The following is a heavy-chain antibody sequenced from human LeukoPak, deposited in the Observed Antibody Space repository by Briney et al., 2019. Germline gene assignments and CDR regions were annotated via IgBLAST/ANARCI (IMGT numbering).Heavy chain of an antibody. Sequence: GGSLRLSCAASGFTFSNSGMHWVRQAPGKGLEWVSSISSSSSYIYYADSVKGRFAISRDNAKNSLYLQMNSLRAEDTAVYYYARDSGYSSAWADAFGIWGQGTMVTVSS. V-gene: IGHV3-21*01. CDR2: ISSSSSYI. D-gene: IGHD6-19*01. CDR3: ARDSGYSSAWADAFGI. CDR1: GFTFSNSG. J-gene: IGHJ3*02.